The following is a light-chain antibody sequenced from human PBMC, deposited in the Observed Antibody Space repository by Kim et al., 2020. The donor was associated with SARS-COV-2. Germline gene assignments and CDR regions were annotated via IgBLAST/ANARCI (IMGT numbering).Light chain of an antibody. CDR1: QSVSSN. CDR2: DAS. CDR3: QHYNNWPPIT. J-gene: IGKJ5*01. Sequence: VLTQSPVTLSVSPGERATLSCRASQSVSSNLAWYQQKPGQAPSLLIYDASTGATGVPARFSGSGSGTEFTLIISSLQSEDFAVYFCQHYNNWPPITFGQGTRLEIK. V-gene: IGKV3-15*01.